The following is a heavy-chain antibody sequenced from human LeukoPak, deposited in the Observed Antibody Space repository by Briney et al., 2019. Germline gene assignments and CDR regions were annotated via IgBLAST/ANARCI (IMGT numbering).Heavy chain of an antibody. CDR3: ARDRWSSGWSHNWFDP. CDR2: IYYSGST. CDR1: GGSISSGGYY. D-gene: IGHD6-19*01. V-gene: IGHV4-31*03. Sequence: SETQSLTCTVSGGSISSGGYYWSWIRQHPGKGLEWIGYIYYSGSTYYNPSLKSRVTISVDTSKNQFSLKLSSVTAADTAVYYCARDRWSSGWSHNWFDPWGQGTLVTVSS. J-gene: IGHJ5*02.